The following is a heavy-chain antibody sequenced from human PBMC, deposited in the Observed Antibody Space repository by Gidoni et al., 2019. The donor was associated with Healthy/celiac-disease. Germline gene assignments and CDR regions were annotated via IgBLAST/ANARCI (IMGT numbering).Heavy chain of an antibody. V-gene: IGHV5-51*03. D-gene: IGHD3-10*01. CDR2: IYPGDSDT. J-gene: IGHJ3*02. CDR1: GYSFTSYW. CDR3: ARRYGSGSSRGAFDI. Sequence: EVQLVPSGAEVKKPGESLKISCTGSGYSFTSYWLGWVRQMPGKGLEWMGIIYPGDSDTRYSPSFQGQVTISADKSISTAYLQCSSLKASDTAMYYCARRYGSGSSRGAFDIWGQGTMVTVSS.